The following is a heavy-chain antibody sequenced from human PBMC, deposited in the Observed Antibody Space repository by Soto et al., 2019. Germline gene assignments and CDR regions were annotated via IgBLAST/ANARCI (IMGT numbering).Heavy chain of an antibody. CDR3: ARAGEQLDYYGLDV. D-gene: IGHD1-26*01. J-gene: IGHJ6*02. V-gene: IGHV4-34*01. Sequence: QVQLQQWGAGLLKPSETLSLTCAVYGGSFSGYYWSWIRQPPGKGLEWIGEINHSANAKYNPSFKSRVTISVDTSKIQFSLKRRSVTAADTAVYYGARAGEQLDYYGLDVWGQGTTVTVSS. CDR2: INHSANA. CDR1: GGSFSGYY.